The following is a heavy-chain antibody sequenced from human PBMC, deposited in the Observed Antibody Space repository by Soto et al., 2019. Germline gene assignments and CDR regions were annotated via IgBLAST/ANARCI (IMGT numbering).Heavy chain of an antibody. CDR1: GFTFSSYA. V-gene: IGHV3-23*01. CDR2: ISGSGGST. J-gene: IGHJ4*02. D-gene: IGHD3-22*01. Sequence: GGSLRLSCAASGFTFSSYAMSWVRQAPGKGLEWVSAISGSGGSTYYADSVKGRFTISRDNSKNTLYLQMNSLRAEDTAGYNCAKAYYYDSSGFGDYWGQGTLVTVSS. CDR3: AKAYYYDSSGFGDY.